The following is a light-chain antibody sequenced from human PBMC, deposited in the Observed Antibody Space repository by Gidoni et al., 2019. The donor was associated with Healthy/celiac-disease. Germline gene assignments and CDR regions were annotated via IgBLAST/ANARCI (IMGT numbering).Light chain of an antibody. CDR1: KLGDKY. CDR3: QAWDSSTQV. V-gene: IGLV3-1*01. CDR2: QDS. Sequence: YALTHPPSVSVSPGQTASITCSGDKLGDKYACWYQQKPGQSPVLVIYQDSKRPSGIPERFSGSNSGNTATLTISGTQAMDEADYYCQAWDSSTQVFGGGTKLTVL. J-gene: IGLJ2*01.